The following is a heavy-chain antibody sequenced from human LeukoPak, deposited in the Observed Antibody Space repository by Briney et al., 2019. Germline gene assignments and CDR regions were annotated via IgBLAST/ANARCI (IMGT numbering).Heavy chain of an antibody. V-gene: IGHV4-59*01. J-gene: IGHJ4*02. CDR3: ARVMVRGPSDYYFDY. CDR1: GGSISSYY. CDR2: IYYSGST. D-gene: IGHD3-10*01. Sequence: SETLSLTCTVSGGSISSYYWSWIRQPPGKGLEWIGYIYYSGSTNYNPSLKSRVTISVDTSKNQFSLKLSSVTAADTAVYYCARVMVRGPSDYYFDYWGQGTLVTVSS.